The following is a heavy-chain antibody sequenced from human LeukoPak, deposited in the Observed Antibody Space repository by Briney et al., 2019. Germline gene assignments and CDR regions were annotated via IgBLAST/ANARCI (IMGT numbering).Heavy chain of an antibody. D-gene: IGHD6-19*01. CDR2: ISSSSTI. J-gene: IGHJ4*02. CDR3: ARDASSGWDFDY. V-gene: IGHV3-69-1*01. Sequence: GGSLRLSCAASGFTFSTYGMNWVRQAPGKGLEWVSHISSSSTIYYADSVKGRFTISRDNAKNSLYLHMNSLRAEDTAAYYCARDASSGWDFDYWGQGTLVTVSS. CDR1: GFTFSTYG.